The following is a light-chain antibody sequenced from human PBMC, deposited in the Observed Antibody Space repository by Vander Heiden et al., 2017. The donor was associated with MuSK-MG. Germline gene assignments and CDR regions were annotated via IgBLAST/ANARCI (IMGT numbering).Light chain of an antibody. CDR2: VNS. Sequence: SVRTQPSAVSGAPGRRVTISCTATSAIIGAGFDVHRYQQRPGTAPKLLIYVNSNRPSGVPDRFSGSKSGASASLAITGLQAEDEADYYCQSYDSSLSGSVFGGGTKLTVL. J-gene: IGLJ2*01. CDR1: SAIIGAGFD. V-gene: IGLV1-40*01. CDR3: QSYDSSLSGSV.